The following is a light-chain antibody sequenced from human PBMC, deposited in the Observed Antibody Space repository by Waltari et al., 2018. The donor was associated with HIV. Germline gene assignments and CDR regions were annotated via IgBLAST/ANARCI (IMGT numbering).Light chain of an antibody. V-gene: IGKV1-12*01. Sequence: DIQMTQSPSSVSASVGDRVTITCRASQGISTWLAWYPQKPGKAPKLLLYAASSLQSGVPSRFSGSGSGTDFTLTISSLQPEDFATYYCQQADSFPLTFGGGTKVEIK. CDR3: QQADSFPLT. J-gene: IGKJ4*01. CDR1: QGISTW. CDR2: AAS.